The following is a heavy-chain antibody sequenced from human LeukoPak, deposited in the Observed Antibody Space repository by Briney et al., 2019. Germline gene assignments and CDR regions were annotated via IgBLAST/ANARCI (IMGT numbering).Heavy chain of an antibody. CDR2: IIPIFGTA. J-gene: IGHJ6*02. CDR1: GGTFSSYG. D-gene: IGHD6-6*01. CDR3: ARLDEYSSSSRYYGMNV. Sequence: ASVKVSCKASGGTFSSYGISWVRQAPGQGLEWMGGIIPIFGTANYAQKFQGRVTITADESTSTAYMELSSLRSEDTAVYYCARLDEYSSSSRYYGMNVWGQGTTVTVSS. V-gene: IGHV1-69*01.